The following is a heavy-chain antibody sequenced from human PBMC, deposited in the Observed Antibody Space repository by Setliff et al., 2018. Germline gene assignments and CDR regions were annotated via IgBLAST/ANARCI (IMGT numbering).Heavy chain of an antibody. CDR1: GGSISSGDYY. CDR3: ARVRNTQNGFFDY. CDR2: IYYSGST. D-gene: IGHD1-1*01. Sequence: PSETLSLTCTVSGGSISSGDYYWSWIRQPPGKGLEWIGYIYYSGSTYYNPSLNSRLTISVDTSKNQFSLRLTSVTAADTAIYYCARVRNTQNGFFDYWSQGTLVTVSS. J-gene: IGHJ4*02. V-gene: IGHV4-30-4*08.